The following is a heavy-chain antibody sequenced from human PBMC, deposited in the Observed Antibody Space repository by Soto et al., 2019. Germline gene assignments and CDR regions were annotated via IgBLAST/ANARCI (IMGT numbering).Heavy chain of an antibody. CDR1: GYTFTSYG. V-gene: IGHV1-18*01. J-gene: IGHJ4*02. D-gene: IGHD2-21*01. Sequence: GASVKVSCKASGYTFTSYGISWVRQAPGQGLEWMGWISAYNGNTNYAQKLQGRVTMTTDTSTSTAYMELRSLRSDDTAVYYCARVHIVVVIAIDLSYFDYWGQGTLVTVSS. CDR2: ISAYNGNT. CDR3: ARVHIVVVIAIDLSYFDY.